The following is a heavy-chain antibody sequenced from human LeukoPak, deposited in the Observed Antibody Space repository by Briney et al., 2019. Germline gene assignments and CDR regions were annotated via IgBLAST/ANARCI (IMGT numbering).Heavy chain of an antibody. Sequence: GGSLRLSCAASGFTFSSYSMNWVRQAPGKGLEWVSYISSRSSTIYYADSVKRRFTISSDNAKNSLYLQMNSLRDQTTAVYYCARDTQSSSCYRGFEWGQGTMITLSS. D-gene: IGHD6-13*01. CDR3: ARDTQSSSCYRGFE. CDR2: ISSRSSTI. J-gene: IGHJ3*01. V-gene: IGHV3-48*02. CDR1: GFTFSSYS.